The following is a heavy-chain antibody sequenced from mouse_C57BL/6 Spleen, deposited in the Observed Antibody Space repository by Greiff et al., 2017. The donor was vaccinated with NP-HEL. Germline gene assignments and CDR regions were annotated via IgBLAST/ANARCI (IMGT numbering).Heavy chain of an antibody. V-gene: IGHV5-17*01. CDR2: ISSGSGTI. CDR1: GFTFSDYG. J-gene: IGHJ4*01. CDR3: ARQTGAMDY. Sequence: EVMLVESGGGLVKPGGSLKLSCAASGFTFSDYGMHWVRQAPEKGLEWVAYISSGSGTINYADTVKGRFTISRDTAQNTLFLQMTSLRSEDTAMYYCARQTGAMDYWGQGTSVTVSS.